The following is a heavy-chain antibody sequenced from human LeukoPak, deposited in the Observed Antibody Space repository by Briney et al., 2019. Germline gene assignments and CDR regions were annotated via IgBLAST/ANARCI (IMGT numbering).Heavy chain of an antibody. Sequence: GASVKVSCKASGYTFTSYGISWVRQAPGQGLEWMGWISAYNGNTNYAQKFQGRVTMTRNTSISTAYMELSSLRSEDTAVYYCARGRIAAAGRKINWFDPWGQGTLVTVSS. V-gene: IGHV1-18*01. CDR2: ISAYNGNT. J-gene: IGHJ5*02. D-gene: IGHD6-13*01. CDR3: ARGRIAAAGRKINWFDP. CDR1: GYTFTSYG.